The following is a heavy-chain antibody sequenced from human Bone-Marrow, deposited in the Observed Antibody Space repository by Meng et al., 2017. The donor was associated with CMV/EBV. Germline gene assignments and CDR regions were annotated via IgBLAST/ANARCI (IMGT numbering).Heavy chain of an antibody. CDR2: IIPILGIA. V-gene: IGHV1-69*10. J-gene: IGHJ6*02. CDR3: ASSLGSSGWPYYYYGMDV. Sequence: SVKVSCKASGFTFTSSAVQWVRQAPGQGLEWMGGIIPILGIANYAQKFQGRVTITADKSTSTAYMELSSLRSEDTAVYYCASSLGSSGWPYYYYGMDVWGQGTTVTVPS. D-gene: IGHD6-19*01. CDR1: GFTFTSSA.